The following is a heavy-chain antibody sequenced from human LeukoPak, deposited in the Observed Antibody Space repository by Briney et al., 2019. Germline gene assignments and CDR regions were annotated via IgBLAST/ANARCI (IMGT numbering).Heavy chain of an antibody. J-gene: IGHJ4*02. D-gene: IGHD1-26*01. CDR1: GHTFTNFG. Sequence: ASVKVSCRASGHTFTNFGITWVRQAPGQGLEWMGWISGYSGNTKYAQKFQARVTLTTDTPTSAAYMEMRSLISDDTAVYYCARDGGIEGRHLDYWGQGTLVTVSS. V-gene: IGHV1-18*01. CDR2: ISGYSGNT. CDR3: ARDGGIEGRHLDY.